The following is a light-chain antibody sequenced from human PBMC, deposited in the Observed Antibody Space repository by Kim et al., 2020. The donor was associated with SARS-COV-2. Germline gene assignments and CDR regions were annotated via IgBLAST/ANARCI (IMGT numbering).Light chain of an antibody. V-gene: IGKV3-20*01. CDR1: QTITSSF. CDR2: GVS. J-gene: IGKJ2*01. Sequence: LSPGERATRSCRASQTITSSFLAWYQQKPGLAPRLLIYGVSTRATDIPDRFSGSGSGTDFTLTISGLEPEDFAVYYCQQYGSSPRTFGQGTTLEIK. CDR3: QQYGSSPRT.